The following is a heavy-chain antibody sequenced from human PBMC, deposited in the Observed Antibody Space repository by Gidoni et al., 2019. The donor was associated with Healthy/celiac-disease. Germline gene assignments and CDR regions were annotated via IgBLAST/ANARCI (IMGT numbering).Heavy chain of an antibody. CDR3: ARVKSYNPALSITDAFDI. CDR2: ISSSSSYI. D-gene: IGHD1-26*01. Sequence: EVQLVESGVGLVKPGGSLRLSCAASGFTFSSYSQNWVRQAPGKGLEWGSSISSSSSYIYYADSVKGRFTISRDNAKNSLYLQMNSLRAEDTAVYYCARVKSYNPALSITDAFDIWGQGTMVTVSS. CDR1: GFTFSSYS. V-gene: IGHV3-21*01. J-gene: IGHJ3*02.